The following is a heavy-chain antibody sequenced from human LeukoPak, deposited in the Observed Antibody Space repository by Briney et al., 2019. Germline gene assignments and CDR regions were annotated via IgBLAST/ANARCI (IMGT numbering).Heavy chain of an antibody. V-gene: IGHV3-48*03. D-gene: IGHD3-10*01. Sequence: PGGSLRLSCAASGFTFSSYEMNWVRQAPGKGLEWVSYISSSGSTIYYADSVKGRFTISRDNAKNSLYLQMNSLRAEDTAVYYCASEGYGLGSWGVFDYWGQGTLVTVSS. CDR3: ASEGYGLGSWGVFDY. CDR1: GFTFSSYE. CDR2: ISSSGSTI. J-gene: IGHJ4*02.